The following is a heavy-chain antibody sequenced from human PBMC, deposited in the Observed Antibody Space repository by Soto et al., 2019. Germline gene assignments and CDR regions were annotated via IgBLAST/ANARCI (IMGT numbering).Heavy chain of an antibody. CDR2: IYYSGTT. J-gene: IGHJ4*02. V-gene: IGHV4-39*01. CDR3: ARRKTAEFDY. D-gene: IGHD6-13*01. CDR1: GGSISSSSYY. Sequence: SETLSLTCTVSGGSISSSSYYWGWIRQPPGKGLEWIGSIYYSGTTYYNPSLTSRVTMSVDTSKNQFSLKLTSVTAADTAVYYCARRKTAEFDYWGQGTLVTVSS.